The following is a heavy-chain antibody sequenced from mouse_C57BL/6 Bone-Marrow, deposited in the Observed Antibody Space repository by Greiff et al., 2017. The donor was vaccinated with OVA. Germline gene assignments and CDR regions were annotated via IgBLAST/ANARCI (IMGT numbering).Heavy chain of an antibody. D-gene: IGHD1-1*01. J-gene: IGHJ2*01. Sequence: DVQLQESGPGLVKPSQSLSLTCSVTGYSITSGYYWNWIRQFPGNKLEWMGYISYDGSNNYNPSLKNRISITRDTSKNQFFLKLNSVTTEDTATYYCALRRITTVGFDYWGQGTTLTVSS. CDR2: ISYDGSN. V-gene: IGHV3-6*01. CDR1: GYSITSGYY. CDR3: ALRRITTVGFDY.